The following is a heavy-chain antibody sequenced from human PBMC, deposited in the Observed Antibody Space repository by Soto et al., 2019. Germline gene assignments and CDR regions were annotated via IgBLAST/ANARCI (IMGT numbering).Heavy chain of an antibody. CDR2: FYYSGGT. D-gene: IGHD3-22*01. CDR3: ASDTSGYTYKHF. V-gene: IGHV4-30-4*01. CDR1: GGSIDSGDCY. J-gene: IGHJ4*02. Sequence: SETLSLTCTVSGGSIDSGDCYWSLIRQPPGKGLEWIGYFYYSGGTYYNPSLKSRITISVDPSKNQFSLKLSSVTAADTAVYYCASDTSGYTYKHFWGQGTLVTDSS.